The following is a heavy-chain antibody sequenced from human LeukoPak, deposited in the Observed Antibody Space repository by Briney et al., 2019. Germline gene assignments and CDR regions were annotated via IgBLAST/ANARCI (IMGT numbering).Heavy chain of an antibody. CDR1: GGSFSGYY. CDR2: INHRGST. CDR3: ARGCSGGSCQPSDFDY. Sequence: SETLSLTCAVYGGSFSGYYWSWIRPPPGKGLEWIGEINHRGSTNYNPSLKSRVTISVDTSKNQFSLKLSSVTAADTAVYYCARGCSGGSCQPSDFDYWGQGTLVTVSS. J-gene: IGHJ4*02. V-gene: IGHV4-34*01. D-gene: IGHD2-15*01.